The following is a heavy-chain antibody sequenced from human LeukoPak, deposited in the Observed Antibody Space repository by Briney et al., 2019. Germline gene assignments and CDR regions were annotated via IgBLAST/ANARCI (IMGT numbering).Heavy chain of an antibody. Sequence: PAQTLSLTCTVSGGSMNSYYWSWIRQPPGKGLEWLGYIYYSGSTKYNPSLQSRVTVSVGTSKNQFSLKLNSVTAADTAVYYCARQRGGSYLDAFDIWGQGTMVTVSS. D-gene: IGHD1-26*01. J-gene: IGHJ3*02. V-gene: IGHV4-59*08. CDR2: IYYSGST. CDR1: GGSMNSYY. CDR3: ARQRGGSYLDAFDI.